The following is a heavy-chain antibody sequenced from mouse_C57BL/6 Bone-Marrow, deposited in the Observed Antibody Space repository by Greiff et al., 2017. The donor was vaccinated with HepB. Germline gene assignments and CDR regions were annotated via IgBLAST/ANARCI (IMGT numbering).Heavy chain of an antibody. CDR3: AREGLPHYYAMDY. V-gene: IGHV5-2*03. CDR1: EYEFPSHD. Sequence: EVKVEESGGGLVQPGESLKLSCESNEYEFPSHDMSWVRKTPEKRLELVAAINSDGGSTYYPDTMERRFIISRDNTKKTLYLQMSSLRSEDTALYYCAREGLPHYYAMDYWGQGTSVTVSS. D-gene: IGHD3-1*01. J-gene: IGHJ4*01. CDR2: INSDGGST.